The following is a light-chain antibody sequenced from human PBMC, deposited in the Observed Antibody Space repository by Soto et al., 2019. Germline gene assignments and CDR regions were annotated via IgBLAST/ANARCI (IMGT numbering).Light chain of an antibody. J-gene: IGLJ1*01. CDR2: DVT. CDR1: SSDVGGYNC. CDR3: SSFAGSNNFPYV. V-gene: IGLV2-11*01. Sequence: QSALTQPRSVSGSPGQSVTISCTGTSSDVGGYNCVSWYQQHPGKAPKLMIYDVTKRPSGVPDRFSGSKSGDTASLTISGLQAEDEADYYCSSFAGSNNFPYVFGTGTKVTVL.